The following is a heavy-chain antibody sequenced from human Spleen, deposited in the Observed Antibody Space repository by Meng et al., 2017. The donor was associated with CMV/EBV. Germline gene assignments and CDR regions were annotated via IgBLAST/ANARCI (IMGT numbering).Heavy chain of an antibody. D-gene: IGHD5-18*01. Sequence: VSGFTVSSNYMSWVRQAPGKGPEWVSTIYSGGSTYYADSVKGRFTFSRDNSKNTLYLQISSLRAEDTAEYYCARLPRGGNTYGYVDYWGQGTLVTVSS. J-gene: IGHJ4*02. V-gene: IGHV3-66*02. CDR2: IYSGGST. CDR1: GFTVSSNY. CDR3: ARLPRGGNTYGYVDY.